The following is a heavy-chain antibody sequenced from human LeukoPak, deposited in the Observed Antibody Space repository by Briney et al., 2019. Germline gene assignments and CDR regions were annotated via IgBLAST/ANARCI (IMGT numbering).Heavy chain of an antibody. Sequence: PSETLSLTCTVSGGSISSGDYYWSWIRQPPGKGLEWIGYIYYSGSTYYNPSLKSRVTISVDTSKNQFSLKLSSVTAADTAVYYCARGSMSYYDSSGYSEFDYWGQGTLVTVSS. V-gene: IGHV4-30-4*01. D-gene: IGHD3-22*01. CDR2: IYYSGST. CDR3: ARGSMSYYDSSGYSEFDY. CDR1: GGSISSGDYY. J-gene: IGHJ4*02.